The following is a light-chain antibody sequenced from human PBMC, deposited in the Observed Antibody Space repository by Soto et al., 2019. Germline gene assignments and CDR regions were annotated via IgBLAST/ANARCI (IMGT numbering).Light chain of an antibody. CDR3: QQRYNWPYT. CDR2: DTS. CDR1: QSVSSY. J-gene: IGKJ2*01. V-gene: IGKV3-11*01. Sequence: EIVLTQSPATLSLSPGERATLSCRASQSVSSYLAWYQQKPGQAPRLLIYDTSNMATVIPARFSVSGSGTDFNLTISTLETEDCAVYYCQQRYNWPYTFGQGTKLEIK.